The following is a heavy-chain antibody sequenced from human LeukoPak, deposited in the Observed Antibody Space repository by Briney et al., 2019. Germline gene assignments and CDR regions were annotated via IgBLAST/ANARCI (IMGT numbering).Heavy chain of an antibody. D-gene: IGHD6-13*01. Sequence: PGGSLRLSCAASGFTFSSYAMSWVRQAPGKGLEWVSAISGSGVSTYYADSVKGRFTISRDNSKNTLYLQMNSLRAEDTAVYYCAKDFPPIAAAGHYFDYWGQGTLVTVSS. V-gene: IGHV3-23*01. CDR1: GFTFSSYA. J-gene: IGHJ4*02. CDR3: AKDFPPIAAAGHYFDY. CDR2: ISGSGVST.